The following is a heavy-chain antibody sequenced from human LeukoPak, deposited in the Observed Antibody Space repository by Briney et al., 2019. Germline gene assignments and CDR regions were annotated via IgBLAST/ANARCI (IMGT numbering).Heavy chain of an antibody. D-gene: IGHD3-9*01. Sequence: SVKVSCKASGGTFSSYAISWVRQAPGQGLEWMGGIIPIFGTANYAQKFQGRVTITADESTSTAYMELSSLRSEDTAVYYCARSKPLRLDDISYWGQGPLVPVSS. CDR2: IIPIFGTA. V-gene: IGHV1-69*13. J-gene: IGHJ4*02. CDR3: ARSKPLRLDDISY. CDR1: GGTFSSYA.